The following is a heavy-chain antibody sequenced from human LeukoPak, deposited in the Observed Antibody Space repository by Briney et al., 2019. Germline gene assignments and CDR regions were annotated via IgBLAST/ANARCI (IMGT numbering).Heavy chain of an antibody. CDR3: ARQGSGSYYLPINWFDP. V-gene: IGHV4-4*02. CDR2: INHSGST. D-gene: IGHD3-10*01. CDR1: GGSISSSDW. J-gene: IGHJ5*02. Sequence: SETLSLTCAVSGGSISSSDWWSWVRQPPGKGLEWIGEINHSGSTNYNPSLKSRVTISVDTSKNQFSLKLSSVTAADTAVYYCARQGSGSYYLPINWFDPWGQGTLVTVSS.